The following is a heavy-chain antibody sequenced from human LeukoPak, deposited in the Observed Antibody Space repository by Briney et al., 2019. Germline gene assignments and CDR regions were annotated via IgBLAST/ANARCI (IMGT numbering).Heavy chain of an antibody. CDR1: GGSFDSKY. D-gene: IGHD4-11*01. CDR2: IYTSGST. J-gene: IGHJ6*03. V-gene: IGHV4-4*09. Sequence: SETLSLTCSVSGGSFDSKYWSWIRQPPGKGLEWIGYIYTSGSTNFNPSLRSRVAMSIDTSKNQFSLKVSSVPAADTAVYYCANYIRSVHYYMDVWGKGTTVIVSS. CDR3: ANYIRSVHYYMDV.